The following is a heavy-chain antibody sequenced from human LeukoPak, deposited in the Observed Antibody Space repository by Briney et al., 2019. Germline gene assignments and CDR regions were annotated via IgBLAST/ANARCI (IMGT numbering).Heavy chain of an antibody. V-gene: IGHV3-66*01. CDR2: LCAGGST. CDR1: GFNVRNNY. J-gene: IGHJ3*01. CDR3: ARDRYYFDSTGYYPAFDL. D-gene: IGHD3-22*01. Sequence: PGGSLRLSCAASGFNVRNNYLSWVRQAPGKGLEWVSILCAGGSTYYADSVKGRFTISGDTSQNTVYLQMNSLRAEDTALYYCARDRYYFDSTGYYPAFDLWGQGTMVTAPS.